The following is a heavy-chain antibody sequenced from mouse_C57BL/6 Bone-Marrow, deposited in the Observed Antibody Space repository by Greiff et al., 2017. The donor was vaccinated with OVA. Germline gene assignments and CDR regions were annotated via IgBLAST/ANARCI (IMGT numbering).Heavy chain of an antibody. Sequence: EVKVVESGGDLVKPGGSLKLSCAASGFTFSGYAMSWVRQTPEKRLEWVATISDGGSYTYHPDNVKGRFTISRDNAKNTLYLEMSSLRSEDTAMYYCARQHSNYLYYFDYWGQGTTLTVSS. CDR2: ISDGGSYT. CDR1: GFTFSGYA. CDR3: ARQHSNYLYYFDY. V-gene: IGHV5-4*03. D-gene: IGHD2-5*01. J-gene: IGHJ2*01.